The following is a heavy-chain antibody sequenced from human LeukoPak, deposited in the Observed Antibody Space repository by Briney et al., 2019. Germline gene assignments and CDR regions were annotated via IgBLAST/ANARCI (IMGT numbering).Heavy chain of an antibody. J-gene: IGHJ6*02. Sequence: SETLSLTCTVSGGSISSYYWSWIRRPPGKGLEWIGYIYYSGSTNYNPSLKSRVTISVDTSKNQFSLKLSSVTAADTAVYYCARAVRFLEWLDVWGQGTTVTVSS. V-gene: IGHV4-59*01. D-gene: IGHD3-3*01. CDR1: GGSISSYY. CDR3: ARAVRFLEWLDV. CDR2: IYYSGST.